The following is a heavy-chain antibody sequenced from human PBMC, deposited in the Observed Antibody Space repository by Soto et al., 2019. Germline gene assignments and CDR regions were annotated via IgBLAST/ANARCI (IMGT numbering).Heavy chain of an antibody. V-gene: IGHV3-49*04. CDR1: GFTFSDFY. Sequence: GGSLRLSCATSGFTFSDFYMSWVRQAPGKGLDWVGFIRSSLYGATTEYAASVKGRFFISRDDSKSIAFLQMNNLETEDTAVYYCTRATLRCSGGSCYSAAAWGQGTLVTVSS. CDR3: TRATLRCSGGSCYSAAA. CDR2: IRSSLYGATT. J-gene: IGHJ5*02. D-gene: IGHD2-15*01.